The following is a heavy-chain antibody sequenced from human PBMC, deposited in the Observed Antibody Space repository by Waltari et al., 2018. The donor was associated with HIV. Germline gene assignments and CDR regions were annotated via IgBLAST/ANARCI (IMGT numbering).Heavy chain of an antibody. V-gene: IGHV3-64D*06. CDR2: IGASGINT. J-gene: IGHJ1*01. CDR1: GFTFSNFA. Sequence: EVTLVESGGSFSKTEVCLRLSCSSSGFTFSNFAMHWVRQAPGRGLQLLSAIGASGINTYYADAPKGRSPISRHNSKNSLFLQLRILRPDDPALNYCVKMRESGGLLEYFQDWGQRKLITVSS. D-gene: IGHD6-19*01. CDR3: VKMRESGGLLEYFQD.